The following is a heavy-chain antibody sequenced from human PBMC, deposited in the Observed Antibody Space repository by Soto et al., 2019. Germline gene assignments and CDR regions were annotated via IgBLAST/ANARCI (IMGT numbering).Heavy chain of an antibody. J-gene: IGHJ6*02. CDR3: AKDFDYYYYAMDV. CDR2: IIPIFGAA. V-gene: IGHV1-69*13. CDR1: GGTFSSYA. Sequence: SVKVSCKASGGTFSSYAISWVRQAPGQGLEWMGGIIPIFGAANYAQKFQGRVTITADESTSTAYMELSSLRSEDTAVYYCAKDFDYYYYAMDVWGQGTTVTVSS. D-gene: IGHD3-3*01.